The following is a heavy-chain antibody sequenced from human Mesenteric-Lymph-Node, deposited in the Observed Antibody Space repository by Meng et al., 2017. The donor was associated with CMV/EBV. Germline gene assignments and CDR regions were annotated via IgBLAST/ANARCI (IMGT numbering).Heavy chain of an antibody. CDR2: INHSGST. V-gene: IGHV4-34*01. CDR3: ARHQRWLKSEGGFNY. Sequence: QVQLQQWGAGLWMPSETLSLTCAVYGGSFSGYYWSWIRQPPGKGLEWIGEINHSGSTNYNPSLKSRVTISVDTSKNQFSLKLSSVTAADTAVYYCARHQRWLKSEGGFNYWGQGTLVTVSS. J-gene: IGHJ4*02. D-gene: IGHD4-23*01. CDR1: GGSFSGYY.